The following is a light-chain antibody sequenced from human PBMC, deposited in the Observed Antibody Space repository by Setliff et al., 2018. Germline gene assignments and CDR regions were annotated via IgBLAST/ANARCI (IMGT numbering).Light chain of an antibody. Sequence: QSALAQPASVSGSPGQSITISCSGTSSDVGSYDFVSWHQQHPAKAPKLIIYDVTNRPSGVPNRFSGSKAGNTASLTISGLQAEDEADYYCSAYTSSSTEVFGTGTKVTVL. CDR1: SSDVGSYDF. V-gene: IGLV2-14*03. CDR3: SAYTSSSTEV. CDR2: DVT. J-gene: IGLJ1*01.